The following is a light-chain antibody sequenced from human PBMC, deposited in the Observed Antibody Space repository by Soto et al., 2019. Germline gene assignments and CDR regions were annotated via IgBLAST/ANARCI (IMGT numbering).Light chain of an antibody. Sequence: QSALTQPASVSGSPGQSITISCTGTSSDVGGYNYVAWYQQQPGKVPKLLIYGVNYRPSGVSYRLSGSKSCNTASLTISGLQAEDEADYYRSSYTSVRTVIFGGGTKLTVL. CDR2: GVN. CDR3: SSYTSVRTVI. J-gene: IGLJ2*01. V-gene: IGLV2-14*01. CDR1: SSDVGGYNY.